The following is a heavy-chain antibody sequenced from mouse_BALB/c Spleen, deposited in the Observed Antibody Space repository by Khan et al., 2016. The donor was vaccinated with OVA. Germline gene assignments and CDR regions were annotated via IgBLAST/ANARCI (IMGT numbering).Heavy chain of an antibody. CDR2: ISYSGVT. D-gene: IGHD2-14*01. J-gene: IGHJ2*01. CDR3: ARGKYDGYYCGY. Sequence: EVQLQESGPGLVKPSQSLSLTCTVTGYSITSGYAWNWIRQFPGNKLEWMGYISYSGVTSYTQSLKSRISITRDTSKNQFFLQLTSVTTEDTATYYCARGKYDGYYCGYWGRGTTLTVS. CDR1: GYSITSGYA. V-gene: IGHV3-2*02.